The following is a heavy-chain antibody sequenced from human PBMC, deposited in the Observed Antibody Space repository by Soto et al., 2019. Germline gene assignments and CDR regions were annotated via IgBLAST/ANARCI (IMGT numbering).Heavy chain of an antibody. CDR3: ARVPITMIVVRDAFDI. D-gene: IGHD3-22*01. Sequence: PSETLSLTCTVSGGSISSGGYYWSWIRQHPGKGLEWIGYIYYSGSTYYNPSLKSRVTISVDTSKNQFSLKLSSVTAADTAVYYCARVPITMIVVRDAFDIWGQGTMVTVSS. V-gene: IGHV4-31*03. J-gene: IGHJ3*02. CDR1: GGSISSGGYY. CDR2: IYYSGST.